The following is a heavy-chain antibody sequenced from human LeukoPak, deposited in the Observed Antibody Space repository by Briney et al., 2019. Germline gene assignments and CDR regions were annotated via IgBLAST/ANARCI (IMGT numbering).Heavy chain of an antibody. Sequence: GGSLRLSCAASGFTFSSYAMSWVRQAPGKGLEWVSAISGSGGSTYYADSVKGRFTISRDNSKNTLYLQMNSLRAEDAAVYYCAKDTEGLPGYSYEGYFDYWGQGTLVTVSS. CDR3: AKDTEGLPGYSYEGYFDY. D-gene: IGHD5-18*01. CDR2: ISGSGGST. V-gene: IGHV3-23*01. J-gene: IGHJ4*02. CDR1: GFTFSSYA.